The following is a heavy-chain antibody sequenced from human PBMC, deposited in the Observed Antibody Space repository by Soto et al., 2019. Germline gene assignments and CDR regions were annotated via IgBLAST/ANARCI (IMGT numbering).Heavy chain of an antibody. D-gene: IGHD3-10*01. CDR2: IRNKAQSHTT. CDR1: GFTFSDHY. V-gene: IGHV3-72*01. CDR3: ARGRDSFDY. Sequence: GGSLRISCAASGFTFSDHYMDWVRQAPGKGLEWVGRIRNKAQSHTTEYAASVKGRFTISRDDSKNSLYLQMNSLKTEDTAMYFCARGRDSFDYWGQGTLVTVSS. J-gene: IGHJ4*01.